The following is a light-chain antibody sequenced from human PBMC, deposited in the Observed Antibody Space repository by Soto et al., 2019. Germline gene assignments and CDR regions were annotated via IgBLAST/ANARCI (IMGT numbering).Light chain of an antibody. CDR3: HQRSNWPPS. V-gene: IGKV3-11*01. Sequence: EIVLTQSPGTLSLSPGERATLSCRASQTVSTNYLAWYQQKPGQAPRLLVYGASNRATGIPARFSGSGSGTDFTLTISSLEPEDFGVYYCHQRSNWPPSFGPGTTVDVK. J-gene: IGKJ3*01. CDR2: GAS. CDR1: QTVSTNY.